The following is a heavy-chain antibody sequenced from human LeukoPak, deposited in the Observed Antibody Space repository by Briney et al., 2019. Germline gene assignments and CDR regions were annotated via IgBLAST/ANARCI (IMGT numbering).Heavy chain of an antibody. J-gene: IGHJ4*02. Sequence: GGTLRLSWAASGLTFSNFGMSWVRQAAGKGLEWGSALSGSGANTYYADSVKGRFTISRDNSKNTLYLQMKSLRAEDTAVYHCANLPRFYNYYDSSGHRALDYWGQGTLVTVSS. D-gene: IGHD3-22*01. CDR1: GLTFSNFG. CDR2: LSGSGANT. CDR3: ANLPRFYNYYDSSGHRALDY. V-gene: IGHV3-23*01.